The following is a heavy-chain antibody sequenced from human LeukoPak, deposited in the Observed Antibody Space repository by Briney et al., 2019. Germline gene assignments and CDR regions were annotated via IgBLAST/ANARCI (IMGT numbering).Heavy chain of an antibody. Sequence: PSETLSLTCTVSGGSISSSSYYWGWLRQPPGKGLEWIGSIYYSGSTYYNPSLKSRVTMSVDTSKNQFSLKLSSVTAADTAVYYCARGRYCSAAICSGGDAFDIWGQGTMVSVSS. CDR3: ARGRYCSAAICSGGDAFDI. V-gene: IGHV4-39*07. J-gene: IGHJ3*02. CDR1: GGSISSSSYY. D-gene: IGHD2-2*01. CDR2: IYYSGST.